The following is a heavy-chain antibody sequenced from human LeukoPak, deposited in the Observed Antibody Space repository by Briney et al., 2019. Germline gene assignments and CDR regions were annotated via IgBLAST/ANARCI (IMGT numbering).Heavy chain of an antibody. J-gene: IGHJ5*02. Sequence: ASVKVSCKASGYTFTSYYMHWVRQAPGQGLEGMGIINPSGGSTSYAQKFQGRVTMTRDMSTSTVYMELSSLRSEDTAVYFCARAQVGNWFDPWGQGTLVTVSS. V-gene: IGHV1-46*01. CDR3: ARAQVGNWFDP. CDR2: INPSGGST. CDR1: GYTFTSYY.